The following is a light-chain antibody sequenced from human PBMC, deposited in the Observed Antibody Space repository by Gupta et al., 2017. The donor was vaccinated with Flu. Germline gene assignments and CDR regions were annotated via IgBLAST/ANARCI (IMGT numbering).Light chain of an antibody. CDR2: DVT. CDR3: CSYAGSVTWV. CDR1: SSDFSAYDR. Sequence: QSAPTQPRSVSGSPGPSVTISCTGRSSDFSAYDRVSWYQQRPGKAPKLLLYDVTKWPSGVPDRFSGSKSGNTASLTISGLQAEDEADYYCCSYAGSVTWVFGTGTEVTVL. J-gene: IGLJ1*01. V-gene: IGLV2-11*01.